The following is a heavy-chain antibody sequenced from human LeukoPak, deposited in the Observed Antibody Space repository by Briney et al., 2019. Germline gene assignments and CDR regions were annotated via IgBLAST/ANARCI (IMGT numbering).Heavy chain of an antibody. CDR1: GYTFTSYA. V-gene: IGHV1-3*01. CDR3: ARGDAPGGRYYYYGMDV. CDR2: INAGNGNT. J-gene: IGHJ6*04. Sequence: ASVKVSCKASGYTFTSYAMHWVRQAPGQRLEWMGWINAGNGNTKYSQKFQGRVTITRDTSASTAYMELSSLRSEDTAVYYCARGDAPGGRYYYYGMDVWGKGTTVTVSS. D-gene: IGHD3-10*01.